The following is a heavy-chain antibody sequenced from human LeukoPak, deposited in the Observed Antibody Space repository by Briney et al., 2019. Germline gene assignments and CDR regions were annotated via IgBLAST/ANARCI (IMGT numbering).Heavy chain of an antibody. CDR3: ARARGYSGYDNFDY. CDR2: ITSSSTNI. CDR1: GFTFSTYN. J-gene: IGHJ4*02. Sequence: GGSLRLSCAASGFTFSTYNMNWVRQAPGKGLEWVSHITSSSTNIYYADSVKGRFTISRDNAKNALSLQMNSLRDEDTAVYYCARARGYSGYDNFDYWGQGTLVTVSS. D-gene: IGHD5-12*01. V-gene: IGHV3-48*02.